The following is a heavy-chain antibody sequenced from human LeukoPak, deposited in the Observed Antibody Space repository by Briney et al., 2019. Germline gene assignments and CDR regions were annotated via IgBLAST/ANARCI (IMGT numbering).Heavy chain of an antibody. J-gene: IGHJ4*02. Sequence: SGGSLRLSCAASGFTFSTYDLHWVRQGTGKGLEWVSSIGTGGNTYYLAAVKGRYTISRDNAKDSLDLQMNNLRGEDTVLYYCTRGSPHGFVYWGQGTLVTVSS. CDR1: GFTFSTYD. V-gene: IGHV3-13*01. CDR2: IGTGGNT. CDR3: TRGSPHGFVY.